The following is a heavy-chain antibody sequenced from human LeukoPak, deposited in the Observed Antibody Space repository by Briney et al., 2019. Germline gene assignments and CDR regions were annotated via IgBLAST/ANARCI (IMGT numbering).Heavy chain of an antibody. CDR2: ISTNGGTT. CDR1: GFSFSTFA. D-gene: IGHD4-17*01. J-gene: IGHJ4*02. V-gene: IGHV3-64*01. Sequence: GGSLRLSCAASGFSFSTFAMHWVRQAPGKGLEYVSGISTNGGTTYYAKSVKGRFTISRDNSKNTLFLQMGSLRTEDMAVYYCARDSDYGDYVFDYWGQGTLVAV. CDR3: ARDSDYGDYVFDY.